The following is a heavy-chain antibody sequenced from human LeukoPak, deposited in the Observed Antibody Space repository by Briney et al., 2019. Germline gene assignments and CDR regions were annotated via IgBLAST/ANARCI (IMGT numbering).Heavy chain of an antibody. D-gene: IGHD6-13*01. V-gene: IGHV4-39*01. J-gene: IGHJ4*02. Sequence: SETLSLTCTVSGGSISSSGYSWGWIRQPPGKVLEWIGSMYYGGSTYYNPSLKSRVTISEDTSKNQFSLKLNSVTAADTAVYYCAREQQLLFYFDYWGQGALVTVSS. CDR1: GGSISSSGYS. CDR2: MYYGGST. CDR3: AREQQLLFYFDY.